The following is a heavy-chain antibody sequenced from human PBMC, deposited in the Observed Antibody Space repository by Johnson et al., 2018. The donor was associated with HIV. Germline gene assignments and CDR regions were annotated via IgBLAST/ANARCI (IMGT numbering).Heavy chain of an antibody. J-gene: IGHJ3*02. Sequence: QVQLVESGGGVVQPGGSLRLSCAGSGFTFSSYAMHWVRQAPGKGLEWVAVVSYDGSERYYADSVKGRFTISRDSSKNTLYLQMNSLRAEDTAVYYCARDDLRDTGAFDIWGQGTMVTVSS. CDR3: ARDDLRDTGAFDI. CDR2: VSYDGSER. D-gene: IGHD2-8*02. V-gene: IGHV3-30*04. CDR1: GFTFSSYA.